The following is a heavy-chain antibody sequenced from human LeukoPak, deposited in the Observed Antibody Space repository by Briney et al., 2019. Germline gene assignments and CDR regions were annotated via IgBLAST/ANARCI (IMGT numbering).Heavy chain of an antibody. CDR1: GGSFSGYY. V-gene: IGHV4-34*01. J-gene: IGHJ4*02. Sequence: SETLSLTCAVYGGSFSGYYWSWIRQPPGKGLEWIGEINHSGSTNYNPSLKSRVTISVDTSKNQFSLKLSSVTAADTAVYYCARVGERVAPMDYWGQGTLVTVSS. CDR2: INHSGST. CDR3: ARVGERVAPMDY. D-gene: IGHD3-3*01.